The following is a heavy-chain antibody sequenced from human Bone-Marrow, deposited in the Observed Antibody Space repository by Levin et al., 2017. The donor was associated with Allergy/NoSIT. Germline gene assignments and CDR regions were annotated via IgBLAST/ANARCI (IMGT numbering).Heavy chain of an antibody. D-gene: IGHD3-22*01. CDR3: ARGGGGTMIVVVILDY. CDR2: INPNSGGT. V-gene: IGHV1-2*02. CDR1: GYTFTGYY. Sequence: ASVKVSCKASGYTFTGYYMHWVRQAPGQGLEWMGWINPNSGGTNYAQKFQGRVTMTRDTSISTAYMELSRLRSDDTAVYYCARGGGGTMIVVVILDYWGQGTLVTVSS. J-gene: IGHJ4*02.